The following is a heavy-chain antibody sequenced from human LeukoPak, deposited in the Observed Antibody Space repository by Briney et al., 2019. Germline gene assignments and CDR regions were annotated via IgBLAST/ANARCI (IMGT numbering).Heavy chain of an antibody. CDR3: ARDLVKGAAAGTALDY. CDR2: ISYDGSNK. CDR1: GFTFSSYA. V-gene: IGHV3-30*01. Sequence: GGSLRLSCAASGFTFSSYAIHWVRQAPGKGLEWVAVISYDGSNKYYADSVKGRFTISRDNSKNTLYLQMNSLRAEDTAVYYCARDLVKGAAAGTALDYWGQGTLVTVSS. D-gene: IGHD6-13*01. J-gene: IGHJ4*02.